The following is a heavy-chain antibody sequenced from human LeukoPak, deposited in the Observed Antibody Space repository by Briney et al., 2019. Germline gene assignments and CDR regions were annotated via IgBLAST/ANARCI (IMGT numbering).Heavy chain of an antibody. Sequence: SETPSLTCTVSGGSISSSSYFWAWIRQPPGRGLEWFGSIYYSRSTYYNPSLKSRVTISVDTCKSQFSRKLSSVTAADTAVYYCARDSVPHALDYWGQGTLVTVSS. CDR1: GGSISSSSYF. V-gene: IGHV4-39*07. D-gene: IGHD3-10*01. CDR2: IYYSRST. J-gene: IGHJ4*02. CDR3: ARDSVPHALDY.